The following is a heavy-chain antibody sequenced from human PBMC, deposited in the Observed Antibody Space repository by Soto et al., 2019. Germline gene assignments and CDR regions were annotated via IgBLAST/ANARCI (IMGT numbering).Heavy chain of an antibody. D-gene: IGHD3-16*01. J-gene: IGHJ5*02. CDR2: TYYRSKWYN. CDR1: GDSVSSNRAA. Sequence: PSQTLSLTWGISGDSVSSNRAAWNWIRQSPSRGLEWLGRTYYRSKWYNDYAVYVKSRITINPDTSKNQFSLQLNSVTPEDTAVYYCARDGGGGARSWFGPWGQGTLVTAPQ. V-gene: IGHV6-1*01. CDR3: ARDGGGGARSWFGP.